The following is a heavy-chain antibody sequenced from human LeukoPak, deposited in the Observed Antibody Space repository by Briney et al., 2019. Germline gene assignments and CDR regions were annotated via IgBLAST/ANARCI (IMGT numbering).Heavy chain of an antibody. CDR1: GFTFSSYG. CDR2: ISGSGGST. V-gene: IGHV3-23*01. J-gene: IGHJ4*02. Sequence: GGTLRLSCVASGFTFSSYGMSWVRQAPGKGLEWVSAISGSGGSTYYADSVKGRFTISRDNSKNTLYLQMNSLRVEDTAVYYCAKEGGLRSSWSFDFWGQGILVIVSS. D-gene: IGHD6-13*01. CDR3: AKEGGLRSSWSFDF.